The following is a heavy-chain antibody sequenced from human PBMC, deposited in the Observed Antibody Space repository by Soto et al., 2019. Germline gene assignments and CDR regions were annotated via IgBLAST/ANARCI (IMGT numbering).Heavy chain of an antibody. CDR2: ISVTGGST. J-gene: IGHJ5*02. D-gene: IGHD2-21*02. V-gene: IGHV3-23*01. Sequence: EVQLLESGGGLVQPGGSLRLSCAASGFTFSSYTMSWVRQAPGKGLEWVSGISVTGGSTYYADSVKGRFTFSRDNSKNTLYLQTNSLRAEDTAVYYWAKGFIRDGGGDCTGDTWGQGTLVTVSS. CDR1: GFTFSSYT. CDR3: AKGFIRDGGGDCTGDT.